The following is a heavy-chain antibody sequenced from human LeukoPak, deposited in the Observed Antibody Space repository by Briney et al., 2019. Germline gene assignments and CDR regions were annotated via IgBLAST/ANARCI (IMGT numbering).Heavy chain of an antibody. CDR2: IYYSGST. Sequence: PSETLSLTCDVYGVYFSGYYWSWIRQPPGKGLEWIGYIYYSGSTNYNPSLKSRVTTSVNTSKNQFSLKLSSVTAADTAVYYCARDTGTVVDYWGQGTLVTVSS. D-gene: IGHD4-23*01. CDR1: GVYFSGYY. CDR3: ARDTGTVVDY. V-gene: IGHV4-59*01. J-gene: IGHJ4*02.